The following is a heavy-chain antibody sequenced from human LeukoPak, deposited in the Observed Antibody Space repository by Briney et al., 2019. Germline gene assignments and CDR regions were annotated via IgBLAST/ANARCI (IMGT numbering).Heavy chain of an antibody. J-gene: IGHJ4*02. CDR3: TTEYYYGSGSPTGPFDY. CDR1: GFTFSPYF. CDR2: IYLNGGST. V-gene: IGHV3-23*01. Sequence: GGSLRLSCAASGFTFSPYFLTGVGQGPGKGLEWSSSIYLNGGSTFYADSVKGRFTISRDNSKNTLYLQMNSLKTEDTAVYYCTTEYYYGSGSPTGPFDYWGQGTLVTVSS. D-gene: IGHD3-10*01.